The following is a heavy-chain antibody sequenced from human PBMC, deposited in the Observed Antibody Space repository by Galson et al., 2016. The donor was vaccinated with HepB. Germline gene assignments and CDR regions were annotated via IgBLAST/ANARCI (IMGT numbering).Heavy chain of an antibody. J-gene: IGHJ6*02. V-gene: IGHV3-30*18. CDR2: ISYDGINS. CDR1: GFTFSNYG. Sequence: SLRLSCAASGFTFSNYGVHWVRQAPGKGLEWVALISYDGINSYYADSLKGRFTISRDNSKNTLYLQMNSLRAEDTGVYYCAKDRLAAPYYYYVMDVWGQGTTVTVSS. D-gene: IGHD3-10*01. CDR3: AKDRLAAPYYYYVMDV.